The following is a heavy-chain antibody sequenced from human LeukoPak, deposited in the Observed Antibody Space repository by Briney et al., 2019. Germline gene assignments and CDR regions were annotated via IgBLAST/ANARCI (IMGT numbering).Heavy chain of an antibody. V-gene: IGHV4-39*07. Sequence: SETLSLTCTVSGGSISSSSYYWGWIRQPPGKGLEWIGSIYYSGSTYYNPSLKSRVTISVDTSKNQFSLKLSSVTAADTAVYYCARASFTPTPGIAVAGRKSTRFDPWGQGTLVTVSS. CDR1: GGSISSSSYY. CDR3: ARASFTPTPGIAVAGRKSTRFDP. J-gene: IGHJ5*02. D-gene: IGHD6-19*01. CDR2: IYYSGST.